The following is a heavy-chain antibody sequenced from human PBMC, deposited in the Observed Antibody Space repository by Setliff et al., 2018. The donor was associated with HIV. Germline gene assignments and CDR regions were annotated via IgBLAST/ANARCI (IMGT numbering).Heavy chain of an antibody. CDR2: INHSGST. J-gene: IGHJ4*02. D-gene: IGHD6-19*01. CDR1: GGSFSGYY. CDR3: ARDPSSGWSYYFDY. Sequence: SETLSLTCAVYGGSFSGYYWSWIRQPPGKGLEWIGEINHSGSTNYNPSLKSRVTISVDTSKNHFSLKLSSVTAADTAVYYCARDPSSGWSYYFDYRGQGTLVTVSS. V-gene: IGHV4-34*01.